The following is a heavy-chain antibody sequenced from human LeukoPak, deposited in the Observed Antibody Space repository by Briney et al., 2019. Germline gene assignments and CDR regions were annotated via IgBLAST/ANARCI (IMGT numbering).Heavy chain of an antibody. CDR2: IFPSGGEI. Sequence: PGGSLRLSCAASGLTFRTFAMIWSRKPPGKGLEGVSSIFPSGGEIHYADSVRGRFTISRDNSKSTLSLQMNSLRAEDTAIYYCATYRQVLLPFESWGQGTLVTVSS. CDR3: ATYRQVLLPFES. V-gene: IGHV3-23*01. D-gene: IGHD2-8*02. CDR1: GLTFRTFA. J-gene: IGHJ4*02.